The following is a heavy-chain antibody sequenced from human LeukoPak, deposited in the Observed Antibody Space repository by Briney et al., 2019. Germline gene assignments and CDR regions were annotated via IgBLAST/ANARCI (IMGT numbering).Heavy chain of an antibody. V-gene: IGHV3-7*04. D-gene: IGHD2-21*01. J-gene: IGHJ4*02. CDR1: GFTFSSYT. CDR3: ARGVSVVD. Sequence: GGSLRLSCGASGFTFSSYTMSWVRQAPGKGLEWVANIKQDGSEKYYVDSVKGRFTISRDNAKNSLYLQMNSLRVEDTAVYYCARGVSVVDWGQGTLVAVSS. CDR2: IKQDGSEK.